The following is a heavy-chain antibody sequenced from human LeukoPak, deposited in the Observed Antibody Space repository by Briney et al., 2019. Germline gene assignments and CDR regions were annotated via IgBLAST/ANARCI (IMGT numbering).Heavy chain of an antibody. CDR2: IYHSGST. CDR1: GGSISNYY. J-gene: IGHJ6*02. CDR3: ARVPLYGGKSYYYYGMDV. V-gene: IGHV4-59*12. Sequence: SETLSLTCAVSGGSISNYYWTWIRQPPGKGLEWIGEIYHSGSTNYNPSLKSRVTISVDKSKNQFSLKLSSVTAADTAVYYCARVPLYGGKSYYYYGMDVWGQGTTVTVSS. D-gene: IGHD4-23*01.